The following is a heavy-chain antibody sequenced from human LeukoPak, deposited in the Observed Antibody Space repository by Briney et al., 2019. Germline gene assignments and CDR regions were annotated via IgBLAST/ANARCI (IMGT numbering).Heavy chain of an antibody. CDR2: IYYSGST. Sequence: PSETLSLTCTVSGGSISSYYWGWIRQPPGKGLEWIGYIYYSGSTNYNPSLKSRVTISVDTSKNQFSLKLSSVTAADTAVYYCARRYVDILTGYYGSDWFDPWGQGTLVTVSS. J-gene: IGHJ5*02. V-gene: IGHV4-59*08. CDR3: ARRYVDILTGYYGSDWFDP. D-gene: IGHD3-9*01. CDR1: GGSISSYY.